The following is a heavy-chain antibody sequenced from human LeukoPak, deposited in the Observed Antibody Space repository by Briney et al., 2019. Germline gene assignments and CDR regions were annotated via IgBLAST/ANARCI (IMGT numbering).Heavy chain of an antibody. CDR1: GGSISSSSYY. Sequence: SETLSLTCTVSGGSISSSSYYWGWIRQPPGKGLEWIGSIYYSGSTYYNPSLKSRVTISVDTSKNQFSLKLSSVTATDTAVYYCARAIVVVPAATLNWFDPWGQGTLVTVSS. CDR2: IYYSGST. V-gene: IGHV4-39*01. D-gene: IGHD2-2*01. CDR3: ARAIVVVPAATLNWFDP. J-gene: IGHJ5*02.